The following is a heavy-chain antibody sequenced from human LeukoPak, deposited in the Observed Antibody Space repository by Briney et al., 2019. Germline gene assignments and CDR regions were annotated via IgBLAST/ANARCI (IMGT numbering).Heavy chain of an antibody. D-gene: IGHD6-13*01. CDR1: GYTFTSYG. J-gene: IGHJ4*02. CDR2: ISAYNGNT. Sequence: GASVKLSCKASGYTFTSYGISWVRQAPGQGLEWMGWISAYNGNTNYAQKLQGRVTMTTDTSTSTAYMELRSLRSDDTAVYYCARLYSSSWGDQYYFDYWGQGTLVTVSS. V-gene: IGHV1-18*01. CDR3: ARLYSSSWGDQYYFDY.